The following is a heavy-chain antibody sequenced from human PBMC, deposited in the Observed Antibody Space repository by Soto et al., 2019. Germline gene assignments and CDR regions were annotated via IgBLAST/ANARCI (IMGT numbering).Heavy chain of an antibody. D-gene: IGHD2-21*02. Sequence: QVQLQESGPGLVKPSQTLSLTCTVSGGSIIGDSYYWNWLRQPPGKGLEWIGYIYYTGSSYYNPSLQSRLSMSVDTAKNQFSLKLSSLTAADTAVYYCARRLHCGGDCSLDYWGQGTLVTVSS. CDR1: GGSIIGDSYY. CDR3: ARRLHCGGDCSLDY. J-gene: IGHJ4*02. CDR2: IYYTGSS. V-gene: IGHV4-30-4*08.